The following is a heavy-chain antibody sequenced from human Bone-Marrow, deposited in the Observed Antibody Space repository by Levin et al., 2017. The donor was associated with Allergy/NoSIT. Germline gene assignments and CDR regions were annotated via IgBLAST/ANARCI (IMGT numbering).Heavy chain of an antibody. J-gene: IGHJ4*02. V-gene: IGHV3-33*01. Sequence: GGSLRLSCAASGFTFSSYGMHWVRQAPGKGLEWVAVIWYDGSNKYYADSVKGRFTISRDNSKNTLYLQMNSLRAEDTAVYYCARAASSRRLGPFDYWGQGTLVTVSS. CDR2: IWYDGSNK. CDR3: ARAASSRRLGPFDY. CDR1: GFTFSSYG. D-gene: IGHD3-16*01.